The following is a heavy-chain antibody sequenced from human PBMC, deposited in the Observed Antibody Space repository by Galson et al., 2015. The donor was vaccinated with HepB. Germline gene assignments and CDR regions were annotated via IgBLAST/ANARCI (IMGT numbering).Heavy chain of an antibody. D-gene: IGHD3-10*01. CDR3: ADLVRGRNGEYFRH. V-gene: IGHV3-23*01. CDR2: ITDSGDNT. J-gene: IGHJ1*01. CDR1: GFTFSSYA. Sequence: SLRLSCAASGFTFSSYAMTWVRQAPGKGLEWVSVITDSGDNTYDADSVKGRLTISRDNSKNTLYLQMDSLRVEDTAVYYCADLVRGRNGEYFRHWGQGTLVTVSS.